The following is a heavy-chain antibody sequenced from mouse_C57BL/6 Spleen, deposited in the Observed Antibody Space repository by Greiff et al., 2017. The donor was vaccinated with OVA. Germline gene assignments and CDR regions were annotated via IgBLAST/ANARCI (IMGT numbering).Heavy chain of an antibody. Sequence: DVHLVESGGGLVKPGGSLKLSCAASGFTFSDYGMHWVRQAPEKGLEWVAYISSGSSTIYYADTVKGRFTISRDNAKNTLFLQMTSLRSEDTAMYYCARIGVPLWYFDVWGTGTTVTVSS. J-gene: IGHJ1*03. CDR1: GFTFSDYG. V-gene: IGHV5-17*01. D-gene: IGHD2-14*01. CDR2: ISSGSSTI. CDR3: ARIGVPLWYFDV.